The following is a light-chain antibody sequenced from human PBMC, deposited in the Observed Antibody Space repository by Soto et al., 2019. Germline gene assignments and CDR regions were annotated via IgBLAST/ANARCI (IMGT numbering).Light chain of an antibody. Sequence: ETVMTQSPATLSVSPGERATLSCRASQSVSSNNLAWYQQRPGQAPRVVIYGASTRATGIPERFSGSGSGTDFTLTISRLEPEGFAVYYWQQDGRSPFTFGPGTKVDI. CDR1: QSVSSNN. J-gene: IGKJ3*01. CDR2: GAS. CDR3: QQDGRSPFT. V-gene: IGKV3-20*01.